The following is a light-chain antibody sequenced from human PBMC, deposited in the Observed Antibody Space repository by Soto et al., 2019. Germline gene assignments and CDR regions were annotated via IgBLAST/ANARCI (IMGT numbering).Light chain of an antibody. CDR2: EVI. V-gene: IGKV2D-29*01. J-gene: IGKJ5*01. CDR1: QSLLQSDGKTH. Sequence: DIVMTQTPLSLSVTPGQPASISCKSSQSLLQSDGKTHLSWYLQRQGQPPQLXXYEVIKRFSGVPHRFSGSVSGTDGTMKISRVEEEDGWVYYCMQSTQFPNTFGQGTRLEIK. CDR3: MQSTQFPNT.